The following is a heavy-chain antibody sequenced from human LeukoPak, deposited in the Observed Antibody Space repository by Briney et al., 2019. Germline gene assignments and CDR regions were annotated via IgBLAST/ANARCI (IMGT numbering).Heavy chain of an antibody. V-gene: IGHV4-4*07. D-gene: IGHD6-6*01. Sequence: SETLSLTCTVSGDSMRDDYWGWIRQPAGRGLEWIGRIYSSANIDYNPSLESRVTLSIDTSKNQFSLKLSSVTAADTAVYYCARDLSQIEYSSEVSWFDPWGQGTLVTVSS. CDR2: IYSSANI. CDR3: ARDLSQIEYSSEVSWFDP. J-gene: IGHJ5*02. CDR1: GDSMRDDY.